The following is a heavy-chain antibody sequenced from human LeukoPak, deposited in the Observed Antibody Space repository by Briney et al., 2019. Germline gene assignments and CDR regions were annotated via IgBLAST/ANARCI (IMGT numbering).Heavy chain of an antibody. V-gene: IGHV3-9*01. CDR1: GFTFDDYA. D-gene: IGHD6-19*01. Sequence: PGGSLRLSCAASGFTFDDYAMHWVRQAPGKGLEWVSGISWNSGSIGYADSVKGRFTISRDNAKNSLYLQMNSLRAEDTAVYYCARGDSSGWYFDYWGQGTLVTVSS. CDR2: ISWNSGSI. CDR3: ARGDSSGWYFDY. J-gene: IGHJ4*02.